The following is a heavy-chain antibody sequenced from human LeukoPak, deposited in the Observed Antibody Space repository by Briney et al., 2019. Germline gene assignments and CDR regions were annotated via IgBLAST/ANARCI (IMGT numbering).Heavy chain of an antibody. D-gene: IGHD6-19*01. CDR3: ARVKTETSGWYQFDY. J-gene: IGHJ4*02. Sequence: PGGSLRLSCAASGFTFSSYSMNWVRQAPGKGLEWVSYISSSGSYIYYADSVKGRFTISRDNARNSLYLQMNSLRAEDTAVYYCARVKTETSGWYQFDYWGQGTLVTVSS. CDR2: ISSSGSYI. CDR1: GFTFSSYS. V-gene: IGHV3-21*04.